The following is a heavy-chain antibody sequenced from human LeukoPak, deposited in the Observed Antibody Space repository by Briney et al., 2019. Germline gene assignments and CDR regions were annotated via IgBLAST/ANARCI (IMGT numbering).Heavy chain of an antibody. D-gene: IGHD6-13*01. CDR2: ISYSGST. CDR1: GGSISSYY. V-gene: IGHV4-59*01. CDR3: ARLYSSSLGRVFDC. J-gene: IGHJ4*02. Sequence: SETLSLTCTVSGGSISSYYWSWIRQPPGKGLEWIGYISYSGSTNYNPSLKSRVTISVDTSKNQFSLKLSSVTAADTAIYYCARLYSSSLGRVFDCWGQGTLVTVSS.